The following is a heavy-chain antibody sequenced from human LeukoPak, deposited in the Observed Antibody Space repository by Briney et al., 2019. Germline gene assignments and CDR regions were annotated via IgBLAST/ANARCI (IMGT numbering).Heavy chain of an antibody. CDR1: GYTFTSYG. Sequence: GASVKVSCKASGYTFTSYGISWVRQAPGQGLEWMGWISAYNGNTNYAQKLQGRVTMTTVTSTSTAYMELRGLGSDDTAVYYCARAGDSYSGYDPYYYYMDVWGKGTTVTISS. CDR2: ISAYNGNT. CDR3: ARAGDSYSGYDPYYYYMDV. D-gene: IGHD5-12*01. V-gene: IGHV1-18*01. J-gene: IGHJ6*03.